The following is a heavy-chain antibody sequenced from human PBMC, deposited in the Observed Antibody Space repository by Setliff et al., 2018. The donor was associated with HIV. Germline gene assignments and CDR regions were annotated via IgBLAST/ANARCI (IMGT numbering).Heavy chain of an antibody. J-gene: IGHJ4*02. V-gene: IGHV3-72*01. D-gene: IGHD1-26*01. CDR1: GFTLSDHY. CDR2: TTNKADSYTT. Sequence: PGGSLRLSCAASGFTLSDHYMDWVRQAPGKGLEWVARTTNKADSYTTDYAASVKGRFTISRDDSKNSLYLHMNSLEIEDTAVYYCARAGYFKGFDYWGQGTLVTGSS. CDR3: ARAGYFKGFDY.